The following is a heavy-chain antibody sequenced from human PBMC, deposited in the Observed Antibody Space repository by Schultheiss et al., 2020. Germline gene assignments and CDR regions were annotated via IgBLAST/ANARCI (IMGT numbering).Heavy chain of an antibody. V-gene: IGHV1-46*01. Sequence: ASVKVSCKASGYTFTSYYMHWVRQAPGQGLEWMGIINPSGGSTSYAQKFQGRVTMTRDTSTSTVYMELSSLRSEDTAVYYCARDEIAAAGTEYFQHWGQGTLVT. CDR2: INPSGGST. J-gene: IGHJ1*01. D-gene: IGHD6-13*01. CDR3: ARDEIAAAGTEYFQH. CDR1: GYTFTSYY.